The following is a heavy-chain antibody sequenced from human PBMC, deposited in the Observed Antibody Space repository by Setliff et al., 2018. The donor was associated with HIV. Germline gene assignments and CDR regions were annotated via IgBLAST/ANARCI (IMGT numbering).Heavy chain of an antibody. CDR3: AKEARGIPTTGTGY. Sequence: SETLSLTCTVSGGSISSSSYYWGWIRQPPGKGLEWIGTIYYTGSTYYNPSLKSRVTISVDTSKNQFSLKLSSVTAADTAVYYCAKEARGIPTTGTGYWGQGALVT. CDR2: IYYTGST. CDR1: GGSISSSSYY. J-gene: IGHJ4*02. D-gene: IGHD6-13*01. V-gene: IGHV4-39*02.